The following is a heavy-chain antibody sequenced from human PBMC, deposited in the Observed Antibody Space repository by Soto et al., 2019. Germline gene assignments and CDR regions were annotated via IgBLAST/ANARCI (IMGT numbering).Heavy chain of an antibody. Sequence: GGSLRLSCAASGFTFSSYAMSWVRQAPGKGLEWVSAISGSGGSTYYADSVKGRFTISRDNSKNTLYLQMNSLGAEDTAVYYCAKDPGYDFWMDYWGQGTLVTVSS. D-gene: IGHD3-3*01. CDR1: GFTFSSYA. V-gene: IGHV3-23*01. J-gene: IGHJ4*02. CDR2: ISGSGGST. CDR3: AKDPGYDFWMDY.